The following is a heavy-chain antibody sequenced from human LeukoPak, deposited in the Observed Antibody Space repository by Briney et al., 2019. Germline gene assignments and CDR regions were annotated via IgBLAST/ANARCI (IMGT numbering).Heavy chain of an antibody. Sequence: ASVKASCKASGYTFTGYYMHWVRQAPGQGLEWMGWINPNSGGTNYAQKFQGRVTMTRDTSISTAYMELSRLRSDDTAVYYCARAPLWFGEFGFDPWGQGTLVTVSS. CDR1: GYTFTGYY. V-gene: IGHV1-2*02. D-gene: IGHD3-10*01. CDR2: INPNSGGT. J-gene: IGHJ5*02. CDR3: ARAPLWFGEFGFDP.